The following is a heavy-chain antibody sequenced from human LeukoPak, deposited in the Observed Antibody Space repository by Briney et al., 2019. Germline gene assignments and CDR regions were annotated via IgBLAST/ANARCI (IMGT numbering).Heavy chain of an antibody. D-gene: IGHD4-11*01. J-gene: IGHJ4*02. CDR1: GFTFSRFW. Sequence: GGSLRLSCSASGFTFSRFWMSWVRQAPGKGLEYVAPIKQGGSEIYHMDSVKGRFTISRDDATNSLYLQMNSLRVEDTALYYCARDRESESDSEGDYWGQGTLVTVSS. CDR2: IKQGGSEI. V-gene: IGHV3-7*01. CDR3: ARDRESESDSEGDY.